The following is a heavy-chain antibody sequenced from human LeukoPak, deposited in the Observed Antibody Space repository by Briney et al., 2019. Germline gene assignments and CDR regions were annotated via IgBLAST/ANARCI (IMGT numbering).Heavy chain of an antibody. Sequence: GGSLRLSCAASGFTFSGSAMHWVRQASGKGLEWVGRIRSKANSYATAYAASGKGGFTISIEDLKNTAYLQMNSLKTEDTAVYYCTRHSMDYYDSSGYNWGQGTLVTVSS. V-gene: IGHV3-73*01. CDR2: IRSKANSYAT. D-gene: IGHD3-22*01. J-gene: IGHJ4*02. CDR3: TRHSMDYYDSSGYN. CDR1: GFTFSGSA.